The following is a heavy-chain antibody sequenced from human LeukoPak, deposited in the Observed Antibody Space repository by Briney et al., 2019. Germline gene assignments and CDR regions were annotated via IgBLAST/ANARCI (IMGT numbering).Heavy chain of an antibody. CDR2: ISGSGVST. D-gene: IGHD5-12*01. CDR1: GFTFSSYA. Sequence: PGGSLRLSCAASGFTFSSYAMSWVRQAPGKGLEWVSGISGSGVSTYYADSERGRFTISRDSSKNTLYLQMNSLRDEDTAVYYCAKWNGGYDNYYYGMDVWGKGTTATVSS. J-gene: IGHJ6*04. CDR3: AKWNGGYDNYYYGMDV. V-gene: IGHV3-23*01.